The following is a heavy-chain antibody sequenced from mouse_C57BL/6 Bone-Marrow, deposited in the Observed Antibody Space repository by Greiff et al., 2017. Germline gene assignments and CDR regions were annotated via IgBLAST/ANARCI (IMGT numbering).Heavy chain of an antibody. CDR3: ARKRAIYYFYFDY. CDR2: IYPRDGST. Sequence: QVQLQQSGPELVKPGASVKLSCKASGYTFTSYDINWVKQRPGQGLEWIGWIYPRDGSTKYNEKFKGKATLTVDTSSSTAYMELHSLTSEDSAVYFGARKRAIYYFYFDYWGQGTTLTVSS. D-gene: IGHD1-1*01. V-gene: IGHV1-85*01. CDR1: GYTFTSYD. J-gene: IGHJ2*01.